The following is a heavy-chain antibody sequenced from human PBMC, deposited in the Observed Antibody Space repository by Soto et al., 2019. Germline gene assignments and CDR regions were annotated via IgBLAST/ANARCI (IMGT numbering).Heavy chain of an antibody. V-gene: IGHV1-69*01. J-gene: IGHJ6*02. CDR1: GGTFSSYA. CDR3: ARDALGYCSGGSCPTHYGMDV. CDR2: IIPIFGTA. D-gene: IGHD2-15*01. Sequence: QVQLVQSGAEVKKPGSSVKVSCKASGGTFSSYAISWVRQAPGQGLEWMGGIIPIFGTANYAQKFQGRVTITADESTSTAYMELSSLRSEDTAVYYCARDALGYCSGGSCPTHYGMDVWGQVTTVTVSS.